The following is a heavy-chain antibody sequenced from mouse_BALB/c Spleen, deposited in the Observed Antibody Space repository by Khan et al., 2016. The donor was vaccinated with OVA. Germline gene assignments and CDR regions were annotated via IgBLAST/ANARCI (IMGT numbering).Heavy chain of an antibody. J-gene: IGHJ3*01. CDR1: GFTFSSYS. CDR2: ISSGGDYT. V-gene: IGHV5-6*01. CDR3: AVHLTGSFAY. D-gene: IGHD4-1*01. Sequence: EVQLQESGGDLVKPGGSLKLSCAASGFTFSSYSMSWVRQTPDKRLEWVASISSGGDYTYYPDSVKGRFTISRDNAKNTLYLQMSDLKSEDTAMYYCAVHLTGSFAYWGQGTLGTVSA.